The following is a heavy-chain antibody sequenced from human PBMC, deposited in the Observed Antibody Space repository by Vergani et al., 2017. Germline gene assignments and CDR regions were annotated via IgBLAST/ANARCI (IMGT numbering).Heavy chain of an antibody. CDR1: GASIRSSNYY. J-gene: IGHJ5*02. D-gene: IGHD6-19*01. V-gene: IGHV4-39*01. CDR2: IYYSGST. CDR3: AGHSTVEWLVKLGWIDP. Sequence: QLQLQESGPGLVKPSATLSLTCSVSGASIRSSNYYLGWIRQPPGEGLEWIGSIYYSGSTYYKPSLKSRVTISVDTSKNQFSLKLSSVTAADAAVYFCAGHSTVEWLVKLGWIDPWGQGILVTVSS.